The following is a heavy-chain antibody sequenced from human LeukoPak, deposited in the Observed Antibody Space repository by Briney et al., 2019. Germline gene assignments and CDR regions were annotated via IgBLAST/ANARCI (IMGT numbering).Heavy chain of an antibody. CDR1: GFIFSTYS. J-gene: IGHJ4*02. CDR3: ARGSTNYYDSSGYYPA. V-gene: IGHV3-21*06. CDR2: ISSSTAYT. D-gene: IGHD3-22*01. Sequence: GGSLRLSCAASGFIFSTYSMTWVRQAPGKGLEWVASISSSTAYTSYADSVKGRFTISRDNAKNSLFLQMNSLRAEGTAVYYCARGSTNYYDSSGYYPAWGQGTLVTVSS.